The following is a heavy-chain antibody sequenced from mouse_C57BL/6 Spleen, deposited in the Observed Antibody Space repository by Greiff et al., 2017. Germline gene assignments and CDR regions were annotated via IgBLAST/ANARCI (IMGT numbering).Heavy chain of an antibody. J-gene: IGHJ3*01. Sequence: VQLKQSGPGLVKPGASVKLPCKASGYTFTDYNMDWVKQSHGKRLEWIGDINPNNGGTNYNPKFKGKATLTVDNASSTAYMELRSLTSEDAAVYYCARDVAYWGQGTLVTVSA. CDR2: INPNNGGT. V-gene: IGHV1-18*01. CDR3: ARDVAY. CDR1: GYTFTDYN.